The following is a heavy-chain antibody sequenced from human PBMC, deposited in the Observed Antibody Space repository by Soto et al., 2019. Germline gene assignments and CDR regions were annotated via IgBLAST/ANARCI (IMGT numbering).Heavy chain of an antibody. Sequence: PGGSLRLSCAASGFTFSSYGMHWVRQAPGKGLEWVAVIWYDGSNKYYADSVKGRFTISRDNSKNTLYLQMNSLRAEDTAVYYCARVFYDMLDYYYMXVWGKGTTVTVSS. D-gene: IGHD3-9*01. CDR1: GFTFSSYG. CDR3: ARVFYDMLDYYYMXV. V-gene: IGHV3-33*01. CDR2: IWYDGSNK. J-gene: IGHJ6*03.